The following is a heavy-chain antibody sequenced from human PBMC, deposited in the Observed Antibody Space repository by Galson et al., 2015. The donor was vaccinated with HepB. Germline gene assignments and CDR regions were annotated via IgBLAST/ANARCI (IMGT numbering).Heavy chain of an antibody. CDR3: ARVGKIAVAATLFDY. CDR2: ISAYNGNT. Sequence: SVKVSCKASGYTFTSYGISWVRQAPGQGLEWMGWISAYNGNTNYAQRLQGRVTMTTDTSTSTAYMELRSLRSDDTAVYYCARVGKIAVAATLFDYWGQGTLVTVSS. J-gene: IGHJ4*02. D-gene: IGHD6-19*01. CDR1: GYTFTSYG. V-gene: IGHV1-18*04.